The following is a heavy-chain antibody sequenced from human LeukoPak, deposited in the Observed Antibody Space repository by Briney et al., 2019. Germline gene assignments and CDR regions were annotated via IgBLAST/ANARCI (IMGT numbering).Heavy chain of an antibody. V-gene: IGHV4-30-2*03. CDR1: GGSISSGGYS. D-gene: IGHD6-13*01. Sequence: SETLSLTCAVSGGSISSGGYSWSWIRQPPGKGLEWIGYIYHSGSTYYNPSLKSRVTISVDTSKNQFSLKLSSVTAADTAVYYCARHYRQQLVLDYWGQGTLVTVSS. CDR2: IYHSGST. CDR3: ARHYRQQLVLDY. J-gene: IGHJ4*02.